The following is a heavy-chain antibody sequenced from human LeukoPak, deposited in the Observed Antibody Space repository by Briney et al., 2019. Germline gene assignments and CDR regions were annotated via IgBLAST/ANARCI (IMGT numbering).Heavy chain of an antibody. J-gene: IGHJ4*02. Sequence: PGRSLRLSCAASGFTFDDYAMHWVRQAPGKGLEWVSAISGSGGSTYYADSVKGRFTISRDNSKNTLYLQMNSLRAEDTAVYYCAKDATIQLRRFDYWGQGTLVTVSS. CDR1: GFTFDDYA. CDR3: AKDATIQLRRFDY. CDR2: ISGSGGST. D-gene: IGHD5-12*01. V-gene: IGHV3-23*01.